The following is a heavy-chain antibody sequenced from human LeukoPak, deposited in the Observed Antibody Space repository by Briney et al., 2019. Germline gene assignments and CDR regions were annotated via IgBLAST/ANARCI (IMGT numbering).Heavy chain of an antibody. CDR1: GFTFTTYA. CDR2: ISGSGGST. D-gene: IGHD6-13*01. J-gene: IGHJ4*02. V-gene: IGHV3-23*01. CDR3: AKGEQQLVLFDY. Sequence: GGSLRLSCAPSGFTFTTYAMTWVRQAPGKGLEWVSVISGSGGSTYYADSVKGRFTISRDNSKNTLYLQMNSLRAEDTAVYYCAKGEQQLVLFDYWGQGTLVTVSS.